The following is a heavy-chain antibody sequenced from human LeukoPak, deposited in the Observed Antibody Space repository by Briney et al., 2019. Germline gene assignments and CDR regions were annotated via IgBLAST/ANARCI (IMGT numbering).Heavy chain of an antibody. CDR3: ATDFRAIYSSGWYAEYFQH. CDR1: GYTLTELS. D-gene: IGHD6-19*01. Sequence: ASVTVSFKVSGYTLTELSMHWVRQAPGKGLEWMGGFDPEDGETIYAQKFQGRVTMTEDTSTDTAYMELSSLRSEDTAVYYCATDFRAIYSSGWYAEYFQHWGQGTLVTVSS. V-gene: IGHV1-24*01. J-gene: IGHJ1*01. CDR2: FDPEDGET.